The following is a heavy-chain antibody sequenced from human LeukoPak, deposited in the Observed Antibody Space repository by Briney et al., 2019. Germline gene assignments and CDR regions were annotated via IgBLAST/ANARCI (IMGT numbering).Heavy chain of an antibody. V-gene: IGHV4-31*03. J-gene: IGHJ6*02. D-gene: IGHD2-2*01. CDR3: ARDRRVPAATYYYYYGMDV. CDR2: IYYSEST. Sequence: SQTLSLTCTVSGGSISSGGYYWSWIRQHPGKGLEWIGYIYYSESTYYNPSLKSRVTISVDTSKNQFSLKLSSVTAADTAVYYCARDRRVPAATYYYYYGMDVWGQGTTVTVSS. CDR1: GGSISSGGYY.